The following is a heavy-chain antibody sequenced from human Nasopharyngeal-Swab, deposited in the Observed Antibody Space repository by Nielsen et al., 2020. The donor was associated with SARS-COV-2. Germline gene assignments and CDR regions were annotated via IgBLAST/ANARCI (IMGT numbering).Heavy chain of an antibody. D-gene: IGHD4-17*01. CDR1: GFTFSSYG. CDR2: IWYDGSNK. J-gene: IGHJ6*02. V-gene: IGHV3-33*01. Sequence: ASAAAGFTFSSYGMHWVRQAPGKGLEWVAVIWYDGSNKYYADSVKGRFTISRDNSKNTLYLQMNSLRAEDTAVYYCAGGQGTVTTYYYYGMDVWGQGTTVTVSS. CDR3: AGGQGTVTTYYYYGMDV.